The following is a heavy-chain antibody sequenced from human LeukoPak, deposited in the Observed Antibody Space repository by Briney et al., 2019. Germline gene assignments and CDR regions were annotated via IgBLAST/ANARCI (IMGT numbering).Heavy chain of an antibody. CDR3: AKDLDHPGYYGMDV. J-gene: IGHJ6*02. CDR2: ISYDGSNK. V-gene: IGHV3-30*18. Sequence: GGSLRLSCAASGFTFSSYGMHWVRQAPGKGLEWVAVISYDGSNKYYADSVKGRFIISRDNSKNTLYLQMNSLRAEDTAVYYCAKDLDHPGYYGMDVWGQGTTVTVSS. CDR1: GFTFSSYG. D-gene: IGHD1-14*01.